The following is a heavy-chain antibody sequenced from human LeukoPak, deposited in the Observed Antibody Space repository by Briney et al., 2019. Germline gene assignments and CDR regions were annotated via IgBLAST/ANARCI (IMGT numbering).Heavy chain of an antibody. V-gene: IGHV1-2*04. D-gene: IGHD3-16*01. CDR1: GYTFTGYY. CDR3: GGTCYAWTDAFHV. CDR2: INPNSGGT. Sequence: ASVKVSCKASGYTFTGYYMHWVRQAPGQGLEWMGWINPNSGGTNYAQKFQGWVTMTRDTSISTAYMELSGLTSDDTAVYCSGGTCYAWTDAFHVWGQGTMVIVSS. J-gene: IGHJ3*01.